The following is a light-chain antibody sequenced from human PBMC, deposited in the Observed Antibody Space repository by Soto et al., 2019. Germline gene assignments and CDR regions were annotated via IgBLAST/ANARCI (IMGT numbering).Light chain of an antibody. J-gene: IGKJ1*01. CDR3: QHYNSYPWT. Sequence: DIQMTQSPSTLSGSVGERVTITCRASQTISSWLAWYQQKPGKAPKLLIYKASTLKSGVPSRFSGSGSGTEFTLTISSLQPDDFATYYCQHYNSYPWTFGQGTKVDIK. CDR2: KAS. CDR1: QTISSW. V-gene: IGKV1-5*03.